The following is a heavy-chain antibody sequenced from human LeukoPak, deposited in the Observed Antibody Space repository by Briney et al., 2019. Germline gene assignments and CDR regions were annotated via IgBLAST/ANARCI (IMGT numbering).Heavy chain of an antibody. Sequence: TGGSLRLSCTVSGFTFGDYALSWVRQAPGKGLEWVGFIRSKPYGGTIEYAPSVKGRFTISRDDSKSIACLQMNSLKTEDTAMYYCTRGAGGVSGYCSGGSCNIDYWGQGTLVTVSS. CDR1: GFTFGDYA. V-gene: IGHV3-49*04. CDR2: IRSKPYGGTI. J-gene: IGHJ4*02. CDR3: TRGAGGVSGYCSGGSCNIDY. D-gene: IGHD2-15*01.